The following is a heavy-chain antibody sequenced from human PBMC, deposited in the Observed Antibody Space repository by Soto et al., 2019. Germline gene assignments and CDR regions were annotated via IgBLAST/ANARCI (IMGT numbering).Heavy chain of an antibody. CDR1: GGSVSSGSYY. V-gene: IGHV4-61*01. CDR2: IYYSGST. J-gene: IGHJ5*02. CDR3: ARDFNQQAWFDP. Sequence: SETLSLTCTVSGGSVSSGSYYWSWIRQPPGKGLEWIGYIYYSGSTNYNPSLKSRVTISVDTSKNQFSLKLSSVTAADTAVYYCARDFNQQAWFDPWGQGTLVTVSS.